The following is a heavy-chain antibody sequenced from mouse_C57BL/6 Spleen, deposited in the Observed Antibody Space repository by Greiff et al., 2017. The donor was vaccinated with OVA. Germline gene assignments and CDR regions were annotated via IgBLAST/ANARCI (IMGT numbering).Heavy chain of an antibody. V-gene: IGHV5-17*01. J-gene: IGHJ2*01. D-gene: IGHD2-4*01. Sequence: DVKLVESGGGLVKPGGSLKLSCAASGFTFSDYGMHWVRQAPEKGLEWVAYISSGSSTIYYADTVKGRFTISRDNAKNTLFLQMTSLRSEDTAMYYCARSDDYDHFDYWGQGTTLTVSS. CDR3: ARSDDYDHFDY. CDR1: GFTFSDYG. CDR2: ISSGSSTI.